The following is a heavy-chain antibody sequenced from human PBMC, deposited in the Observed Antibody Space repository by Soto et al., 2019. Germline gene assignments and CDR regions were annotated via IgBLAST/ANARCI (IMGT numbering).Heavy chain of an antibody. CDR2: IKSKTDGGTT. D-gene: IGHD6-19*01. J-gene: IGHJ6*02. CDR3: TTTGSGWYPRVNYYYYYGMDV. CDR1: GFTFSNAW. V-gene: IGHV3-15*07. Sequence: EVQLVESGGGLVKPGGSLRLSCAASGFTFSNAWMNWVRQAPGKGLEWVGRIKSKTDGGTTDYAAPVKGRFTISRDDSKNTLYLQMNSLKTEDTAVYYCTTTGSGWYPRVNYYYYYGMDVWGQGTTVTVSS.